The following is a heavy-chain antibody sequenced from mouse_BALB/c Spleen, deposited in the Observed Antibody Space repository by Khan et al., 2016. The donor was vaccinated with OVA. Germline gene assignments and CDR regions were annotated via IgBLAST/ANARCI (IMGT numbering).Heavy chain of an antibody. CDR2: IFPNTGDT. Sequence: VQLQQPGPEVVKPGSSVKMSCRASGYTFTDYSLDWVKQSHGKSLEWIGYIFPNTGDTVYNQKFKTKATLTVNISSSTAHMELPSLTSCDSAVYYCARSCYGSFAYWGQGTLVTVSA. D-gene: IGHD1-2*01. J-gene: IGHJ3*01. V-gene: IGHV1S29*02. CDR1: GYTFTDYS. CDR3: ARSCYGSFAY.